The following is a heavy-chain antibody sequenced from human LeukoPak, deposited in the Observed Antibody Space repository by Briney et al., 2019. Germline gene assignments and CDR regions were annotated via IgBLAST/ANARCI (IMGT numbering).Heavy chain of an antibody. D-gene: IGHD3-10*01. J-gene: IGHJ4*02. CDR2: IYHSGST. V-gene: IGHV4-30-2*01. Sequence: SQTLSLTCAVSGGSISSGGYSWSWIRQPPGKGLEWIGYIYHSGSTHYNPSLKSRVTISVDRSKNQFSLKLSSVTAADTAVYYCARGGRYGSGSYRYYFDYWGQGTPVTVSS. CDR1: GGSISSGGYS. CDR3: ARGGRYGSGSYRYYFDY.